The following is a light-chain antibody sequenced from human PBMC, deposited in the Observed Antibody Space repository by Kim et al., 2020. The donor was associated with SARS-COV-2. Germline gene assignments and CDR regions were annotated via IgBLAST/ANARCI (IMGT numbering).Light chain of an antibody. V-gene: IGLV1-40*01. Sequence: RVTISCTGGSSNIGAGYDVHWYQQLPGIAPKPLIYGNSNRPSGVPDRFSGSKSGTSASLAITGLQAEDEADYYCQSYDSSLSGVVLGGGTQLTVL. J-gene: IGLJ2*01. CDR1: SSNIGAGYD. CDR2: GNS. CDR3: QSYDSSLSGVV.